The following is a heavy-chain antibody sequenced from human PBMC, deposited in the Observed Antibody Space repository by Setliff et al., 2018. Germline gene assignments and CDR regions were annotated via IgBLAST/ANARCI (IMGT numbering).Heavy chain of an antibody. CDR2: ISYDGSYK. J-gene: IGHJ5*01. CDR1: GFTFSNYG. Sequence: PGGSLRLSCAVSGFTFSNYGVHWVRQAPGKGLEWVAVISYDGSYKSHADSVKGRFTISRDNAKTSLYLQMDSLRVEDTAVYFCARSPGWIPWFDSWGQGTLVTVSS. D-gene: IGHD5-18*01. V-gene: IGHV3-30*03. CDR3: ARSPGWIPWFDS.